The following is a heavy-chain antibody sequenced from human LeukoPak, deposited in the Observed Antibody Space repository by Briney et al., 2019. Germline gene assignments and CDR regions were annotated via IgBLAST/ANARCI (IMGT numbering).Heavy chain of an antibody. Sequence: GGSLRLSCAASGFTFSSYWMSWVRQAPGKGLEWVANTNEDGSEKYYADSVKGRFTISRDNSKNTLYLQMNSLRAEDTAVYYRAKDKVDFWSGLDYWGQGTLVTVSS. J-gene: IGHJ4*02. CDR2: TNEDGSEK. CDR3: AKDKVDFWSGLDY. D-gene: IGHD3-3*01. V-gene: IGHV3-7*01. CDR1: GFTFSSYW.